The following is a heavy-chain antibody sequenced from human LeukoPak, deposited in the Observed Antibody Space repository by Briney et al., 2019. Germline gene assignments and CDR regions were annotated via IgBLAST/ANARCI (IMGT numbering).Heavy chain of an antibody. D-gene: IGHD2-15*01. CDR1: GGSISSSSYY. CDR2: IYYSGST. CDR3: ARLYCSGGSCYVDY. J-gene: IGHJ4*02. V-gene: IGHV4-39*01. Sequence: SSETLSLTCTVSGGSISSSSYYWGWIRQPPGKGLEWIGSIYYSGSTYYNPSLKSRVTISVDTSKNQFSLKLSSVTAADTAGYYCARLYCSGGSCYVDYWGQGTLVTVSS.